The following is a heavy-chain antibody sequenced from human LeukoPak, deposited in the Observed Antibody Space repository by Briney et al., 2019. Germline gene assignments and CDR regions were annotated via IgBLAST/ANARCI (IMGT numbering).Heavy chain of an antibody. D-gene: IGHD4-17*01. CDR3: ARGREATVTSGPSDC. V-gene: IGHV3-11*05. CDR2: ISSSSSYT. CDR1: GFTFSDYY. J-gene: IGHJ4*02. Sequence: PGGSLRLSCAASGFTFSDYYMSWIRQAPGKGLEWVSYISSSSSYTNYADSVKGRFTISRDNAKNSLYLQMNSLRAEDTAVYYCARGREATVTSGPSDCWGQGTLVTVCS.